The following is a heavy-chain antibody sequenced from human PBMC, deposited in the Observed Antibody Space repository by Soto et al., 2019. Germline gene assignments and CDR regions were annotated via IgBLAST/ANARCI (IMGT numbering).Heavy chain of an antibody. D-gene: IGHD2-8*02. J-gene: IGHJ4*02. Sequence: SETLSLTCAVYGGSFSGYYWTRIRQPPGTGLEWIGEINHSGSTNYNPSIKSRVNISVDTSQNQFSLKLTSVTAADTAVYYCARNKNTGLFDYWGQGTLVTVSS. CDR1: GGSFSGYY. V-gene: IGHV4-34*01. CDR3: ARNKNTGLFDY. CDR2: INHSGST.